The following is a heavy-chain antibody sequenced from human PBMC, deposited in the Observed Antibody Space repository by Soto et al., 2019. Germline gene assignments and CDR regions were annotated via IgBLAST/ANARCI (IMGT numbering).Heavy chain of an antibody. V-gene: IGHV3-30-3*01. D-gene: IGHD3-22*01. CDR1: GFTFSSYA. J-gene: IGHJ4*02. Sequence: QVPLVESGGGVVQPGRSLRLSCAAAGFTFSSYAMHWVRQAPGKGLEWVSVISYDGSNKYYADSVKGRFTISRDNSKNTLYLQMNSLRAEDTAGYYCARDLDRNYYDSSGYYYLGYWGQGTLFTVSS. CDR2: ISYDGSNK. CDR3: ARDLDRNYYDSSGYYYLGY.